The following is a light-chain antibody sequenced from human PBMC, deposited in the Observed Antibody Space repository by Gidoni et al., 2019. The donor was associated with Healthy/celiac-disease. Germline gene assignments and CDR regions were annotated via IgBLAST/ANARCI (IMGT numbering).Light chain of an antibody. CDR3: QQRSNWPLT. V-gene: IGKV3-11*01. J-gene: IGKJ4*01. CDR1: QGVSSY. Sequence: ESGLTQSPATLSLSPGESATLSCRARQGVSSYLAWYQQKPGQAPRLLIYDASNRATGIPARFSGSWSGTDFPLTISSLDPDDFAVYYCQQRSNWPLTFGGGTKVEIK. CDR2: DAS.